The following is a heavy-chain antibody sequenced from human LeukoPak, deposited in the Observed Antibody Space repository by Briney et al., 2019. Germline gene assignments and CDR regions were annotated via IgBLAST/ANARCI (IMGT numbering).Heavy chain of an antibody. V-gene: IGHV3-7*01. J-gene: IGHJ3*02. CDR2: IKQDGSEK. CDR1: GFTFSSYW. Sequence: GGSLRLSCAASGFTFSSYWMSWVRQAPGKGLEWVANIKQDGSEKYYVDSVKGRFTISRDNAKTSLYLQMNSLRAEDTAVYYCARDSHWNDTSFDIWGQGTMVTVSS. D-gene: IGHD1-1*01. CDR3: ARDSHWNDTSFDI.